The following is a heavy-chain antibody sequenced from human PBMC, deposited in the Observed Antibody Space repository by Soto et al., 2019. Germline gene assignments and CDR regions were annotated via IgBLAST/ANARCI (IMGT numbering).Heavy chain of an antibody. V-gene: IGHV1-18*01. CDR3: ARGLLHYYDSSGTKDFDY. J-gene: IGHJ4*02. D-gene: IGHD3-22*01. CDR2: ISAYNGNT. CDR1: GYTFTSYG. Sequence: ASVKVSGKASGYTFTSYGISWVRQAPGQGLEWMGWISAYNGNTNYAQKLQGRVTMTTDTSTSTAYMELRSLRSDDTAVYYRARGLLHYYDSSGTKDFDYWGQGTLVTVSS.